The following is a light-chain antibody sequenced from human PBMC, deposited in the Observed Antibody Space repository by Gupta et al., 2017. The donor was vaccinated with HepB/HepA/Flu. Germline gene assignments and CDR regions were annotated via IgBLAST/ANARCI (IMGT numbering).Light chain of an antibody. CDR2: SNN. V-gene: IGLV1-44*01. CDR1: SSNIGNNP. Sequence: QSVLTQPPSASGTPGQRVTIPCSPSSSNIGNNPVNWFKQLPETAPKLLIFSNNQRPSGVPDRFSGSRSGTSASLAISGLQSEDEADYYCATWDDSLNAWVFGGGTTLSVL. CDR3: ATWDDSLNAWV. J-gene: IGLJ3*02.